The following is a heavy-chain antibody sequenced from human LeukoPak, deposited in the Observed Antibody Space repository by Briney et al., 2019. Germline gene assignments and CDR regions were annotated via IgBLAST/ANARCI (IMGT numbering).Heavy chain of an antibody. CDR2: INTNTGNP. D-gene: IGHD5-18*01. V-gene: IGHV7-4-1*02. J-gene: IGHJ5*02. CDR3: ARGGIQLWFDH. Sequence: ASVKVSCKASGGTFSSYAISWVRQAPGQGLEWMGWINTNTGNPTYAQGFTGRFVFSLDTSVNTAYLQISSLKAEDTAVYYCARGGIQLWFDHWGQGTPVTVSS. CDR1: GGTFSSYA.